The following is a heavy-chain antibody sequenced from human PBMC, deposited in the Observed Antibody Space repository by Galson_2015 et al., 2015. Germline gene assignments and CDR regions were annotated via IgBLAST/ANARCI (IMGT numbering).Heavy chain of an antibody. J-gene: IGHJ6*02. CDR3: AVQPGDNYQYYAMDV. V-gene: IGHV3-23*01. Sequence: SLRLSCAASGFTFSSYAMSWVRQAPGKGPEWVSAIIGSGDGTYYADSVKGRFTISRDNSKNTLYLQMIGLRAEDTAIYYCAVQPGDNYQYYAMDVWGQGTTVTVSS. D-gene: IGHD7-27*01. CDR1: GFTFSSYA. CDR2: IIGSGDGT.